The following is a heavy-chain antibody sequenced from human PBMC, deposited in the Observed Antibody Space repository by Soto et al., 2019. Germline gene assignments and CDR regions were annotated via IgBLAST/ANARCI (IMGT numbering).Heavy chain of an antibody. D-gene: IGHD3-9*01. Sequence: PSETLSLTCTVSGGSVSSSSYYWGWVRQPPGKGLEWIGSVYYSGSTYYNPSLESRVTISVDKSKNQFSLKLMSLTAADTAVYYCSRMGRKKILTGSTIYFDYWGQGTLVTVSS. V-gene: IGHV4-39*01. CDR3: SRMGRKKILTGSTIYFDY. CDR2: VYYSGST. J-gene: IGHJ4*02. CDR1: GGSVSSSSYY.